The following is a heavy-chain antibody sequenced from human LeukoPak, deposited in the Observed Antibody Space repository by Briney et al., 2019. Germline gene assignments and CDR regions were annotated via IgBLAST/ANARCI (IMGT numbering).Heavy chain of an antibody. CDR2: ISYDGSNK. D-gene: IGHD3-3*01. Sequence: GGSLRLSCAASGFTFSSYAMHWVRQAPGKGLEWVAVISYDGSNKYYADSVKGRFTISRDNSKNTLYLQMNSLRAEDTAVYYCARGQFEIFGVVILHPHYYFDYWGQGTLVTVSS. V-gene: IGHV3-30*04. CDR3: ARGQFEIFGVVILHPHYYFDY. CDR1: GFTFSSYA. J-gene: IGHJ4*02.